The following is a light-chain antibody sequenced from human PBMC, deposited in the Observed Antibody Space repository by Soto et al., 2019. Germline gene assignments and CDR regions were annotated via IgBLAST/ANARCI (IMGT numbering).Light chain of an antibody. J-gene: IGKJ4*01. CDR3: QQYDEWPLT. CDR1: QNVKTR. V-gene: IGKV3-15*01. Sequence: ETVMTQSPATLSVSPGERATLSCRASQNVKTRLAWYQQKPGQAPRLLIYDAFTRATGIPARFSGSASGTEFTLTISSMQSEDFAVYYCQQYDEWPLTFGGGTKVEIK. CDR2: DAF.